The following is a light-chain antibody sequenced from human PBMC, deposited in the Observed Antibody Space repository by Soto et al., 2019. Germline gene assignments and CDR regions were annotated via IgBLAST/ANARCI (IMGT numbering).Light chain of an antibody. V-gene: IGLV1-44*01. CDR3: AAWDDSLNGRV. Sequence: QSVLTQPPSASGTPGQRVTISCSGSSSNIGSNTVNWYQQLPGTAPKLLIYSNNQRPSGVPDRFSGSKSGTSASLAISGLQSVDEADYYCAAWDDSLNGRVFGGGTKVTVL. CDR1: SSNIGSNT. CDR2: SNN. J-gene: IGLJ2*01.